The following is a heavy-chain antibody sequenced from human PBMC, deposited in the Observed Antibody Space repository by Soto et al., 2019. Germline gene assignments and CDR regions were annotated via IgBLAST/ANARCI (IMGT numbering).Heavy chain of an antibody. Sequence: SETLSLTCTVSGGSISSGGYYWSWIRQHPGKGLEWIGYIYYSGSTYYNPSLKSRVTISVDTSKNQFSLKLSSVTAADTAVYYCVKGRRRPDYYFDYWGQGTLVTVSS. CDR3: VKGRRRPDYYFDY. J-gene: IGHJ4*02. CDR1: GGSISSGGYY. CDR2: IYYSGST. V-gene: IGHV4-31*03. D-gene: IGHD1-1*01.